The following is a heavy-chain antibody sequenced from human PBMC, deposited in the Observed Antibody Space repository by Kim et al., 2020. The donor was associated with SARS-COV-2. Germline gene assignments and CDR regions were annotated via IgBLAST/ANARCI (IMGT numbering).Heavy chain of an antibody. Sequence: SLKSRVTIAVDTSKNQFSLKLSSVTAADTAVYYCARGNTVTNYYYYGMDVWGQGTTVTVSS. D-gene: IGHD4-17*01. CDR3: ARGNTVTNYYYYGMDV. J-gene: IGHJ6*02. V-gene: IGHV4-59*09.